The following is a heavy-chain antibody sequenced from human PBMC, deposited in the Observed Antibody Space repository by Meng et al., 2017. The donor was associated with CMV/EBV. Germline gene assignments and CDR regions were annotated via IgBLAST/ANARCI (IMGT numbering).Heavy chain of an antibody. CDR2: VYYIGTT. D-gene: IGHD3/OR15-3a*01. CDR1: GGSISSSSYY. V-gene: IGHV4-39*07. J-gene: IGHJ6*02. Sequence: SETLSLTCSVSGGSISSSSYYWGRIRQPPGKGLEWIGSVYYIGTTDHNPSLRSRVIIQVDRAQNQFSLELRSVTVADTAVYYCAREAVFGLGKYGMDVWGQGTTVTVSS. CDR3: AREAVFGLGKYGMDV.